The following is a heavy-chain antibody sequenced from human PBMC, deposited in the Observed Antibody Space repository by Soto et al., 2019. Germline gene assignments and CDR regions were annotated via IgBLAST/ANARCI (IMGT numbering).Heavy chain of an antibody. CDR1: GGSVFSGAFC. Sequence: QVQLHESGPGLVKVSETLSLTCTISGGSVFSGAFCWSWIRQPPGKGLEWIGYIHYSGTTNYNPSLKSRVAITVDTSKTQFSLTLTSVTAADAAVYYCARGEKDWRDYWGQGTLVTVSS. D-gene: IGHD1-1*01. CDR3: ARGEKDWRDY. V-gene: IGHV4-61*08. CDR2: IHYSGTT. J-gene: IGHJ4*02.